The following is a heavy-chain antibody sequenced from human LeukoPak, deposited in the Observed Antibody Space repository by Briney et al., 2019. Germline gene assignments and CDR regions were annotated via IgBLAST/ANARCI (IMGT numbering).Heavy chain of an antibody. CDR1: GFTFTTYS. CDR3: ARDLYGDYSFDY. V-gene: IGHV3-48*02. D-gene: IGHD4-17*01. CDR2: ISGSTSNI. Sequence: GGSLRLSCAASGFTFTTYSMNWVRQAPGKGLEWVSYISGSTSNIRYADSVMGRFTISRDNAKNPLYLQMNSLRDEDTAVYYCARDLYGDYSFDYWGQGTLVTVSS. J-gene: IGHJ4*02.